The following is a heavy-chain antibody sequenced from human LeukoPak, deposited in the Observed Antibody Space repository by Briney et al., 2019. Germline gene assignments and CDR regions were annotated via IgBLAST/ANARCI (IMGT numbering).Heavy chain of an antibody. D-gene: IGHD5-18*01. V-gene: IGHV3-49*03. J-gene: IGHJ5*02. CDR2: IRSKAYGGTT. CDR3: TRAPAGIQLWLPWFDP. CDR1: GFTFGDYS. Sequence: GGSLRLSCTLSGFTFGDYSMSWFRQAPGKGLEWVGFIRSKAYGGTTEYAASVKGRFTISRDDSKSIAYLQMNSLKTEDTAVYYCTRAPAGIQLWLPWFDPWGQGTLVTVSS.